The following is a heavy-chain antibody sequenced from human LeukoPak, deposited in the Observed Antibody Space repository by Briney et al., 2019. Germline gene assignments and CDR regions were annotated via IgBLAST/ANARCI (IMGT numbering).Heavy chain of an antibody. D-gene: IGHD3-10*01. Sequence: SETLSLTCGVSGASITNYYWSWIRQPAGKGLEYIGRIYTSGSTNYNPSLKSRVTMSVDMSKNQLSLNLSSVTAADTAVYYCAREKTMVRGVPLWGQGTLVTVSS. CDR1: GASITNYY. V-gene: IGHV4-4*07. J-gene: IGHJ4*02. CDR3: AREKTMVRGVPL. CDR2: IYTSGST.